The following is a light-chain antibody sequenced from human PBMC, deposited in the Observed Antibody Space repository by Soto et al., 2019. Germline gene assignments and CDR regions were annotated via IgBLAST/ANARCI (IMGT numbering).Light chain of an antibody. CDR3: AAWDDSLSGLVV. J-gene: IGLJ2*01. V-gene: IGLV1-47*01. CDR1: SSNIGSNY. Sequence: QSVLTQPPSASGTPGQRVTISCSGSSSNIGSNYVYWYLQLPGTAPKLLIYRNNQRPSGVPDRFSGSKSGTSAFLAISGLRSEDESDYYCAAWDDSLSGLVVFGGGTKVTVL. CDR2: RNN.